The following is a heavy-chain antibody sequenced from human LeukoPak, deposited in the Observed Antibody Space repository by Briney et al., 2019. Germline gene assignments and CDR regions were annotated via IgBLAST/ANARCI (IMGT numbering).Heavy chain of an antibody. V-gene: IGHV3-74*01. Sequence: PGGSLRLYCAASGFIFSNYYMHWVRQAPGKGLVWVSRITSDGSHTLYAEFVRGRFIISRDNTKNTLYLQMNSLRGEDTALYYCVIGLNYEFAWGQGTTVTVSS. CDR3: VIGLNYEFA. D-gene: IGHD3-16*01. J-gene: IGHJ6*02. CDR2: ITSDGSHT. CDR1: GFIFSNYY.